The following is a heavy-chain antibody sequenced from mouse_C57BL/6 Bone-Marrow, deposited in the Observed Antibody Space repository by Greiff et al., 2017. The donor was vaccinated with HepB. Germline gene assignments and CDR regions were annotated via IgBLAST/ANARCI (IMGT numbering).Heavy chain of an antibody. CDR3: ARPAMVTTEGHWYFDV. CDR1: GFTFSDYY. CDR2: ISNGGGST. J-gene: IGHJ1*03. Sequence: EVQLVESGGGLVQPGGSLKLSCAASGFTFSDYYMYWVRQTPEKRLEWVAYISNGGGSTYYPDTVKGRFTISRDNAKNTLYLQMSRLKSEDTAMYYCARPAMVTTEGHWYFDVWGTGTTVTVSS. D-gene: IGHD2-2*01. V-gene: IGHV5-12*01.